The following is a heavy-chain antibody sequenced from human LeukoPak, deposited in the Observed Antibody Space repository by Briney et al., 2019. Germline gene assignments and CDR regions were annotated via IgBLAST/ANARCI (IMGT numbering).Heavy chain of an antibody. CDR1: GYTFTSYG. CDR3: ARGRYYYGSGSYRY. D-gene: IGHD3-10*01. J-gene: IGHJ4*02. V-gene: IGHV1-8*01. CDR2: MNPNSGNT. Sequence: ASVKVSCKASGYTFTSYGINWVRQATGQGLEWMGWMNPNSGNTSYAQKFQGRVTMTRNTSTSTAYMELRSLRSEDTAVYYCARGRYYYGSGSYRYWGQGTLVTVSS.